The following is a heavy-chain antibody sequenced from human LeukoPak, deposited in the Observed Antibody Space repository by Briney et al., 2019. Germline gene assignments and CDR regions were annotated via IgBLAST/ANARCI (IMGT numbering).Heavy chain of an antibody. CDR1: GGSIGSSTYY. CDR2: IYDSGDT. Sequence: PSETLSLTYTVSGGSIGSSTYYWDWIRQPPGQGLEWIGNIYDSGDTYYTPSLKSRVTMFVDTSKNQFSLKLSSVTAADTAVYYCARHGRPGYGGYENAFDIWGQGTMVTVSS. J-gene: IGHJ3*02. D-gene: IGHD5-12*01. V-gene: IGHV4-39*01. CDR3: ARHGRPGYGGYENAFDI.